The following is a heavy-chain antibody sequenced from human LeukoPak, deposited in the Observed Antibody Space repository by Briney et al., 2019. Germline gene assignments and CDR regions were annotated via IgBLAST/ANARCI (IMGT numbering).Heavy chain of an antibody. CDR2: INHSGST. V-gene: IGHV4-34*01. J-gene: IGHJ5*02. D-gene: IGHD4-17*01. CDR1: GGSFSDYY. CDR3: ARFGRKMTAVKRGPNWFDP. Sequence: PSETLSLTCAVSGGSFSDYYWSWIRQPPGKGLEWIGEINHSGSTNYNSSLKSRVTISVDTSKNQFSLTMSSVTAADTAVYCCARFGRKMTAVKRGPNWFDPWGQGTLVTVSS.